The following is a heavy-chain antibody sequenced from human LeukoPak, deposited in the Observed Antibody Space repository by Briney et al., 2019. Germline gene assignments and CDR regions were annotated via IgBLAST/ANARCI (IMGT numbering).Heavy chain of an antibody. CDR3: ARLSYSSGSYYFDY. V-gene: IGHV5-51*01. Sequence: ETLSLTCTVSGGSISSYYWSWIRQPPGKGLEWMGIIYPGDSDTRYSPSFQGQVTISADKSISTAYLQWSSLKASDTAMYYCARLSYSSGSYYFDYWGQGTLVTVSS. CDR2: IYPGDSDT. J-gene: IGHJ4*02. D-gene: IGHD6-19*01. CDR1: GGSISSYY.